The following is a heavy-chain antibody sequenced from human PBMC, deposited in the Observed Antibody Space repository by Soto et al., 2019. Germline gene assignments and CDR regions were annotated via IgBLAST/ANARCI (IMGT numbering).Heavy chain of an antibody. CDR3: ARDSGTYDFWSGYSLDY. CDR2: ISNNGSNI. V-gene: IGHV3-21*01. Sequence: GSLRLSCAASGFTFSTYAMNWVRQAPVKGLEWVSSISNNGSNIYYADSVKGRFTISRDNAKNTLYLQMNSLRAEDTAVYYCARDSGTYDFWSGYSLDYWGQGTLVTVSS. D-gene: IGHD3-3*01. CDR1: GFTFSTYA. J-gene: IGHJ4*02.